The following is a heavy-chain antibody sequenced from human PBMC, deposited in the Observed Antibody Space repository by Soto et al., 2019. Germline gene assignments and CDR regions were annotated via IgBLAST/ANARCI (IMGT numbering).Heavy chain of an antibody. CDR2: IRSKANSYAT. D-gene: IGHD1-1*01. Sequence: GGSLRLSCAASGFTFSGSAMHWVRQASGKGLEWVGRIRSKANSYATAYAASVKGRFTISRDDSKNTAYLQMNSLKTEDTAVYYCTRELKLKYYYWGQGPQVTVSS. CDR1: GFTFSGSA. V-gene: IGHV3-73*01. CDR3: TRELKLKYYY. J-gene: IGHJ4*02.